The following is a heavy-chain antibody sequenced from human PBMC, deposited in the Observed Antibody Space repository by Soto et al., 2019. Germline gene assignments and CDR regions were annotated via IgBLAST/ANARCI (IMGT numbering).Heavy chain of an antibody. CDR3: TTDDTSGYFFQY. V-gene: IGHV3-15*01. D-gene: IGHD3-22*01. CDR1: SFTFHYAW. CDR2: IKATAYGATT. J-gene: IGHJ4*02. Sequence: GGSLRLSCAASSFTFHYAWMSWVRQAPGKGLEWVGRIKATAYGATTDYAAPVKGRFTISRDDSKNMLYLQMSRLRTEDTARYYCTTDDTSGYFFQYWGQGALVTVSS.